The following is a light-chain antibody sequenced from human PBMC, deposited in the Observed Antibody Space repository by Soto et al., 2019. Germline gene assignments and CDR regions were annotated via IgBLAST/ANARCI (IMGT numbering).Light chain of an antibody. J-gene: IGKJ2*01. V-gene: IGKV3-20*01. CDR3: QQYGSSPYT. CDR2: GAS. Sequence: EIVVTQSPGTLSLSPGERATLSCRASQSVSSSYLAWYQQKPGQAPRLLIYGASSRATGIPDRFSGSRSGTDFTLTISRLEPEDFAVYYCQQYGSSPYTFGQGTKLEIK. CDR1: QSVSSSY.